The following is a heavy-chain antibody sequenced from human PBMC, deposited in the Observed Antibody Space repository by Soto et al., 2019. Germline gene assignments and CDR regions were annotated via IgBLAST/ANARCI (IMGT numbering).Heavy chain of an antibody. CDR3: ARENTAYDAFDI. CDR1: GYTFTSYG. J-gene: IGHJ3*02. V-gene: IGHV1-18*01. CDR2: ISAYNGNT. D-gene: IGHD4-17*01. Sequence: ASVKVSCKASGYTFTSYGISWVRQAPGQGLEWMAWISAYNGNTNYAQKLQGRITMTTDTSTSTAYMELRSLRSDDTAVYYCARENTAYDAFDIWGQGTMVTVSS.